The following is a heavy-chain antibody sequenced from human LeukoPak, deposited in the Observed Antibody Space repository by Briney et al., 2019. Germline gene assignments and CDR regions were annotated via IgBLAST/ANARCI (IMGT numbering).Heavy chain of an antibody. CDR1: GFTFISYA. D-gene: IGHD6-19*01. J-gene: IGHJ4*02. V-gene: IGHV3-30*18. Sequence: GGSLRLSCAASGFTFISYAIHWVRQAPGKGLEWVIVVSRDGGTNDYSDSVKGRFTISRDNSKNTLYLQMNSLRAEDTAVYYCAKKREVAGTAVTNWGQGTLATVSS. CDR2: VSRDGGTN. CDR3: AKKREVAGTAVTN.